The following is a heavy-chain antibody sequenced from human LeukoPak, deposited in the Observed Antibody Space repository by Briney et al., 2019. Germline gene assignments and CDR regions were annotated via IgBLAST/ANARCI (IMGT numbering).Heavy chain of an antibody. CDR2: MNPNSANT. V-gene: IGHV1-8*01. CDR1: GYTFTTYD. Sequence: ASVKVSCKASGYTFTTYDINWVRQATGQGLEWMGWMNPNSANTGYAQKFQGRVTMTRNTSISTAYMELSSLRSEDTAVYYCARVPAGDYYYGVDVWGQGTTVTVSS. CDR3: ARVPAGDYYYGVDV. J-gene: IGHJ6*02. D-gene: IGHD2-2*01.